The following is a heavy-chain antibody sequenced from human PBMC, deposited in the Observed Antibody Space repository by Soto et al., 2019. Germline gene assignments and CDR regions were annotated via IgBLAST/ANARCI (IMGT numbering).Heavy chain of an antibody. CDR1: GYTFTSYG. Sequence: ASVKVSCKASGYTFTSYGISWVRQAPGQGLEWMGWISAYNGNTNYAQKLQGRVTMTTDTSTSTAYMELRSLRSDDTAVYYCARVRAAAVSLPYMDVWGKGTTVTVSS. V-gene: IGHV1-18*01. D-gene: IGHD6-13*01. CDR2: ISAYNGNT. J-gene: IGHJ6*03. CDR3: ARVRAAAVSLPYMDV.